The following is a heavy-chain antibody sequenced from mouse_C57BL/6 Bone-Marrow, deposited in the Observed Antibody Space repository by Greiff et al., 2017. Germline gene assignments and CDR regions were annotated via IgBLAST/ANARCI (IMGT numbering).Heavy chain of an antibody. CDR1: GYTFTSYG. J-gene: IGHJ2*01. CDR2: IYPRSGNT. V-gene: IGHV1-81*01. CDR3: ARLRRHLFDY. Sequence: QVHVKQSGAELARPGASVKLSCKASGYTFTSYGISWVKQRPGQGLEWIGEIYPRSGNTYYNEKFKGKATLTADKSSSTAYMELRSLTSEDSAVYFCARLRRHLFDYWGQGTTLTVSS. D-gene: IGHD2-12*01.